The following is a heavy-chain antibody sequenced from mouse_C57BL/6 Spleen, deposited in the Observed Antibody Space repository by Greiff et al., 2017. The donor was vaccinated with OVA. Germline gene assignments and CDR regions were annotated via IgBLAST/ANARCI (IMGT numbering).Heavy chain of an antibody. J-gene: IGHJ3*01. CDR3: VRSSYDGYYPFAY. CDR1: GFSFNTYA. V-gene: IGHV10-1*01. D-gene: IGHD2-3*01. Sequence: EVQLQESGGGLVQPKGSLKLSCAASGFSFNTYAMNWVRQAPGKGLEWVARIRSKSNNYATYYADSVKDRFTISRDDSESMLYLQMNNLKTEDTAMYYCVRSSYDGYYPFAYWGQGTLVTVSA. CDR2: IRSKSNNYAT.